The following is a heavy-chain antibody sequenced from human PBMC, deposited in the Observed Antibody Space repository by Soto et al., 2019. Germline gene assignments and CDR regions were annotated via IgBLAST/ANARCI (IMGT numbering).Heavy chain of an antibody. Sequence: GGSLRLSCAASGFTFTRYSMNWVRQAPGKGLEWVSSISSTTNYIYYGDSMKGRFTISRENAKNSLYMEMNSLRAEDTAVYYCARESDYYFGMDVWAQGTTVPVSS. CDR1: GFTFTRYS. J-gene: IGHJ6*02. V-gene: IGHV3-21*06. CDR3: ARESDYYFGMDV. CDR2: ISSTTNYI.